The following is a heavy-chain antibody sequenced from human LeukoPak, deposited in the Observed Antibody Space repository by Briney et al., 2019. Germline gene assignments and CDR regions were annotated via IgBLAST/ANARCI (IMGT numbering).Heavy chain of an antibody. CDR3: ARGLTCYDFWSGYSGGPADAFDI. CDR1: GGSISGYY. CDR2: VYTSGNT. D-gene: IGHD3-3*01. V-gene: IGHV4-4*07. J-gene: IGHJ3*02. Sequence: SETLSLTCSVSGGSISGYYWTWLRQPAGKGLEWIGRVYTSGNTHYNPSLKSRVTISVDTSKNQFSLKLSSVTAADTAVYYCARGLTCYDFWSGYSGGPADAFDIWGQGTMVTVSS.